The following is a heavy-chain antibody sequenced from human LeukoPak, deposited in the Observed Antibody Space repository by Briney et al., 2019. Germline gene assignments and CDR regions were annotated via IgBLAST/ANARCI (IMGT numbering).Heavy chain of an antibody. V-gene: IGHV3-21*01. J-gene: IGHJ4*02. D-gene: IGHD5-24*01. CDR2: ISSSSSYI. CDR1: GFTFSSYS. CDR3: ARGPTLGGYNLGY. Sequence: GGSLRLSCAASGFTFSSYSMNWVRQAPGKGLEWVSSISSSSSYIYYADSVKGRFTISRDNAKNSLYLQMNSLRAEDTAVYYCARGPTLGGYNLGYSGQGTLVTVSS.